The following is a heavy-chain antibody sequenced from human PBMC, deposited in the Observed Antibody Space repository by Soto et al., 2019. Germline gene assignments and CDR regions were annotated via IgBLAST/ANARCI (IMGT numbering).Heavy chain of an antibody. V-gene: IGHV4-39*01. J-gene: IGHJ4*02. CDR1: GASISSSSYL. D-gene: IGHD1-1*01. CDR3: ARHGGPSRTGTGFGY. CDR2: IYYSEST. Sequence: SETLSLTCTVSGASISSSSYLWGWIRQPPGKGLEWIGSIYYSESTYYNPSLNSRATISLDTSKNQFSLKLSSVTAADTAVYYCARHGGPSRTGTGFGYWGQGTQVTVSS.